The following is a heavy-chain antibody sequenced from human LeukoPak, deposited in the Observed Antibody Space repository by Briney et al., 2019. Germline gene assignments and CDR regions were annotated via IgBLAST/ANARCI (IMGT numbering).Heavy chain of an antibody. Sequence: GGSLRLSFVVSGFNFDNFAMHWVRQAPGKGLEWVAVIWYDGSNKYYADSVKGRFTISRDNSKNTLYLQMNSLRAEDTAVYYCARDREDTLRGYSGYPQGVDYWGQGTLVTVSS. CDR2: IWYDGSNK. CDR3: ARDREDTLRGYSGYPQGVDY. J-gene: IGHJ4*02. CDR1: GFNFDNFA. V-gene: IGHV3-33*08. D-gene: IGHD5-12*01.